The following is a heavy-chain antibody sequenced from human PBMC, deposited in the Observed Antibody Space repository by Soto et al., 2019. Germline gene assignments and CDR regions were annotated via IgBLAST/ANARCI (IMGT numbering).Heavy chain of an antibody. CDR3: AREDRDRETGLVPAAIDRMDV. CDR2: IIPIFGIA. CDR1: GGTFSRYS. V-gene: IGHV1-69*08. Sequence: QVQLVQSGAEVKKPGSSVKVSCKASGGTFSRYSITWVRQAPGHGLEWIGRIIPIFGIASYAQKFQGRVTMTADASPSXAXMXXSSMRSDDTAVYYCAREDRDRETGLVPAAIDRMDVWGQGTTVTVSS. J-gene: IGHJ6*02. D-gene: IGHD2-2*01.